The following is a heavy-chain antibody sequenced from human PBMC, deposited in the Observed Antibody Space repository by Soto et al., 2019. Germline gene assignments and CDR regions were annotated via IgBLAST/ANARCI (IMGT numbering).Heavy chain of an antibody. V-gene: IGHV4-59*01. CDR1: GGSINSYY. J-gene: IGHJ4*02. Sequence: SETLSLTCTVSGGSINSYYWSWIRQPPGKGLEWIGYIYYSGSTNYNPSLKSRVTISVDTSKNQFSLKLRSVTAADTAVYYCASDIVVVPAAKYFDYWGQGTLVTVSS. D-gene: IGHD2-2*01. CDR3: ASDIVVVPAAKYFDY. CDR2: IYYSGST.